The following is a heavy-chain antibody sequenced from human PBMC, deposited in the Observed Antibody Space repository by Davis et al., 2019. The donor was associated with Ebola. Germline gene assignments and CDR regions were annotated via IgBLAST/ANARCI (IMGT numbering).Heavy chain of an antibody. CDR2: ISAYNGNT. D-gene: IGHD4-17*01. CDR3: ARVTAYGDPYYYYYGMDV. J-gene: IGHJ6*02. Sequence: ASVKVSCKASGYTFTSYGISWVRQAPGQGLEWMGWISAYNGNTNYAQKLQGRVTMTTDTSTSTAYMELRSLRSDDTAVYYCARVTAYGDPYYYYYGMDVWGQGTTVTVSS. V-gene: IGHV1-18*01. CDR1: GYTFTSYG.